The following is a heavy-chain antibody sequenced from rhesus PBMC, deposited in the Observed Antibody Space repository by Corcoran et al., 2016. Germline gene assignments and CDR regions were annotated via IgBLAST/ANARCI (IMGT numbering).Heavy chain of an antibody. CDR2: IYCSDGAT. V-gene: IGHV4-106*01. CDR3: ARGLLYIAAAY. J-gene: IGHJ4*01. Sequence: QVQLQGSGPGLVKPSETLSLSCAVSGGAISDDDYWTWIRPPPGKGLEWIGYIYCSDGATNYNPSLKHRVTISIDTSKNHFSLKLNSVTAADTAVYYCARGLLYIAAAYWGQGVLVTVSS. D-gene: IGHD6-13*01. CDR1: GGAISDDDY.